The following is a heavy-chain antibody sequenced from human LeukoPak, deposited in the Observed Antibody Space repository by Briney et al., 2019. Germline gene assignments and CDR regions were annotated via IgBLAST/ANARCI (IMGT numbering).Heavy chain of an antibody. CDR1: GGTFSSYA. CDR3: ARVGWDSSGYSLYYFGY. V-gene: IGHV1-69*04. Sequence: SVKVSCKASGGTFSSYAISWVRQAPGQGLEWMGRIIPIFGIANYAQKFQGRVTITADKSTSTAYMELSSLRSEDTAVYYCARVGWDSSGYSLYYFGYWGQGTLVTVSS. D-gene: IGHD3-22*01. J-gene: IGHJ4*02. CDR2: IIPIFGIA.